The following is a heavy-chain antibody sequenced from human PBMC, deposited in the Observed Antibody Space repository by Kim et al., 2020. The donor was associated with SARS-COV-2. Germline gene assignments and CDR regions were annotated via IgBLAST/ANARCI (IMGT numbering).Heavy chain of an antibody. CDR3: AREGYSSSWYVPAGEAIDY. J-gene: IGHJ4*02. V-gene: IGHV3-74*01. D-gene: IGHD6-13*01. Sequence: GGSLRLSCAASGFTFSSYWMHWVRQAPGKGLVWVSRINSDGSSTSYADSVKGRFTISRDNAKNTLYLQMNSLRAEDTAVYYCAREGYSSSWYVPAGEAIDYWGQGTLVTVSS. CDR1: GFTFSSYW. CDR2: INSDGSST.